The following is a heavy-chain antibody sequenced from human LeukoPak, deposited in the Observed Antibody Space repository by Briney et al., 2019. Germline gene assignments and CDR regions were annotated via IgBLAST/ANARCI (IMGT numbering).Heavy chain of an antibody. CDR3: ARGGREISAGTHRWFDP. J-gene: IGHJ5*02. CDR2: MNPNSGNT. V-gene: IGHV1-8*01. Sequence: GAPVKVSCKASGYTFTSYDINWVRQATGQGLEWMGWMNPNSGNTGYAQKFQGRVTMTRNTSISTAYMELSCLRSENTAVYYCARGGREISAGTHRWFDPWGQGTLVTVSS. D-gene: IGHD3-10*01. CDR1: GYTFTSYD.